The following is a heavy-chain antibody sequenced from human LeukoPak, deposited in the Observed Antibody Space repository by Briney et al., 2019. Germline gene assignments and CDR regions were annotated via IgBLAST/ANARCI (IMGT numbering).Heavy chain of an antibody. CDR2: MNPNSGNT. Sequence: GWMNPNSGNTGYAQKFQGRVTMTRNTSISTAYMELSSLRSEDTAVYYCARGGYYYYGMDVWGQGTTVTVSS. J-gene: IGHJ6*02. CDR3: ARGGYYYYGMDV. V-gene: IGHV1-8*01.